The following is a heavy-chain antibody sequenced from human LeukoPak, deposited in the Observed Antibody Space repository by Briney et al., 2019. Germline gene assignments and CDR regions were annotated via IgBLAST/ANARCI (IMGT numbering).Heavy chain of an antibody. CDR3: ASRPLGY. V-gene: IGHV3-30*03. J-gene: IGHJ4*02. Sequence: GGSLRLSCAASGFTFSSYGMHWVRQAPGKGLEWVAVISYDGSNKYYAGSVKGRFTISRDNSKNTLYLQMNSLGAEDTAVYYCASRPLGYWGQGTLVTVSS. CDR1: GFTFSSYG. CDR2: ISYDGSNK.